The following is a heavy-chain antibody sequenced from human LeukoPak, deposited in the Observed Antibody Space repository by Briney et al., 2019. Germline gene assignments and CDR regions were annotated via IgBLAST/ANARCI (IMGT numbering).Heavy chain of an antibody. D-gene: IGHD3-22*01. CDR1: GSTFTSYA. CDR3: AKVAGSSGYYPDF. V-gene: IGHV3-23*01. J-gene: IGHJ4*02. CDR2: ISADGRST. Sequence: GGSLRLSCVASGSTFTSYAMSWARQALGKGLEWISAISADGRSTYHADSVKGRFTISRDISKNTLYLQMNSLRAEDTAVYYCAKVAGSSGYYPDFWGQGALVTVSS.